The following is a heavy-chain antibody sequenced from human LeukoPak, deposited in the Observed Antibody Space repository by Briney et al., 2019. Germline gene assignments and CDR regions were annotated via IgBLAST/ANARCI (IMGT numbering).Heavy chain of an antibody. D-gene: IGHD3-16*01. CDR3: ARHFYGSPTASDY. CDR1: GGSISSYY. Sequence: SETLSLTCTVSGGSISSYYWNWIRQPPGKGLEWIGYIYYSGSTNYNPSLKSRVTISVDTSKNQFSLKLSSVTAADTAVYYCARHFYGSPTASDYWGQGTLVTVSS. CDR2: IYYSGST. J-gene: IGHJ4*02. V-gene: IGHV4-59*08.